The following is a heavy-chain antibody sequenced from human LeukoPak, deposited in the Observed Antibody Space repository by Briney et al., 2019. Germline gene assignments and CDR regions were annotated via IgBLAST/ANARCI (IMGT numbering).Heavy chain of an antibody. CDR3: AKYPTTYVWGSYRYYFDY. Sequence: GGSLRLSCAASGFTFNSYAMSWVRQAPGKGLEWVSAISGSGGSTYYADSVKGRFTISRDNSKNTLYLQMNSLRAEDTAVYYCAKYPTTYVWGSYRYYFDYWGQGTLVTVSS. J-gene: IGHJ4*02. D-gene: IGHD3-16*02. CDR1: GFTFNSYA. CDR2: ISGSGGST. V-gene: IGHV3-23*01.